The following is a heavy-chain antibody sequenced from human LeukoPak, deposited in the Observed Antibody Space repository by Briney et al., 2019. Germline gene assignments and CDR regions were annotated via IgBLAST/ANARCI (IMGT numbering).Heavy chain of an antibody. CDR1: GYTLTELS. Sequence: GASVKVSCKVSGYTLTELSMHWVRQAPGKGLEWMGGFDPEDGETIYAQKFQGRVTMTEDTSTDTAYMELSSLRSEDTAVYYCATDLAAAGKFYFDYWGQGTLVTVSS. V-gene: IGHV1-24*01. CDR3: ATDLAAAGKFYFDY. D-gene: IGHD6-13*01. CDR2: FDPEDGET. J-gene: IGHJ4*02.